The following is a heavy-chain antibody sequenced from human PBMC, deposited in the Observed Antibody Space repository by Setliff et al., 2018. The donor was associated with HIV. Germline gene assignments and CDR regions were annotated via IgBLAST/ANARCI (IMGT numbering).Heavy chain of an antibody. CDR3: ARRARGSPLGNYYMDV. Sequence: ASVMVSCKASGYTFTNYAMNWARQAPGQGLEWMGWINTNTGNPTYAQGFTGRFVFSLDTSVSTAYLQISSLKAEDTAVYYCARRARGSPLGNYYMDVWGKGTTVTVSS. CDR1: GYTFTNYA. J-gene: IGHJ6*03. CDR2: INTNTGNP. D-gene: IGHD1-26*01. V-gene: IGHV7-4-1*02.